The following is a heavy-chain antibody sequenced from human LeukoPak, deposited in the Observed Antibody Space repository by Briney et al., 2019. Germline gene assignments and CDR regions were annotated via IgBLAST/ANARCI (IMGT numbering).Heavy chain of an antibody. D-gene: IGHD1-26*01. CDR2: IYYSGST. V-gene: IGHV4-59*01. J-gene: IGHJ4*02. Sequence: SETLSLTCTVSGVSMSNYYWSWIRQPPGKGLEWIGYIYYSGSTNYNPSLKSRVTISVDTSKNQFSLKLNSVTAADTAVYFCARNSGIYHYYFDYWGQGTLVTVSS. CDR3: ARNSGIYHYYFDY. CDR1: GVSMSNYY.